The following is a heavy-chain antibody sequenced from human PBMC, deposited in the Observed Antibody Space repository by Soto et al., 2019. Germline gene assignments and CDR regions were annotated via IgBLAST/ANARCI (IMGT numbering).Heavy chain of an antibody. CDR2: ISAFNGQT. CDR3: ARAGDYYYGLHV. Sequence: QVQLVQSGDEVKKPGASVKVSCRASGYTFTSYGVSWVRQAPGQGLEWMGWISAFNGQTNYIQKVQGRVTLNTEASTGTASMELRSLRADDTAVYYCARAGDYYYGLHVWGQGTTVTLSS. CDR1: GYTFTSYG. J-gene: IGHJ6*02. V-gene: IGHV1-18*01. D-gene: IGHD3-10*01.